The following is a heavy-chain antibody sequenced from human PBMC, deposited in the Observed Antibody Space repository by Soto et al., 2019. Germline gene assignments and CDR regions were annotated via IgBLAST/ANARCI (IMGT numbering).Heavy chain of an antibody. CDR3: ATGLSVYYFDY. CDR1: GYTLTELS. D-gene: IGHD6-19*01. CDR2: FDPEDGET. V-gene: IGHV1-24*01. J-gene: IGHJ4*02. Sequence: GASVKVSCKVSGYTLTELSMHWVRQAPGKGLEWMGGFDPEDGETIYAQKFQGRVTMTGDTSTDTAYMELSSLRSEDTAVYYCATGLSVYYFDYWGQGTLVTVSS.